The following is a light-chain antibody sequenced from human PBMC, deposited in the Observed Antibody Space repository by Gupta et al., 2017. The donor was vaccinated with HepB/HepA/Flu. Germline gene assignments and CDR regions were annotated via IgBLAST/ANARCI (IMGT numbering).Light chain of an antibody. J-gene: IGKJ4*01. V-gene: IGKV1-39*01. CDR1: QSIVIY. Sequence: DILMTQSPSPLSASVGDRVTITCRASQSIVIYLSWYQQKPGKAPKLLIYAASNLQSGVPSRFSSSGSGTDFTLTISSLQPEDFATYYCQQSYSTPTFGGGTKVEIK. CDR3: QQSYSTPT. CDR2: AAS.